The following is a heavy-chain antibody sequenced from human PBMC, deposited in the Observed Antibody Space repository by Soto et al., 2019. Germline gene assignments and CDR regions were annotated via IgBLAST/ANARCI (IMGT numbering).Heavy chain of an antibody. Sequence: GESLKISCEASGYTFTIYWIGWVRQMPGKGLEWMGIIYPRDSDTKYSPSFQGQVTISVDKSISTAYLQWSSLKASDTAIYYCVRLGDLGFSGYFDPWGQGTPVTVSS. V-gene: IGHV5-51*01. D-gene: IGHD2-21*02. CDR2: IYPRDSDT. J-gene: IGHJ5*02. CDR3: VRLGDLGFSGYFDP. CDR1: GYTFTIYW.